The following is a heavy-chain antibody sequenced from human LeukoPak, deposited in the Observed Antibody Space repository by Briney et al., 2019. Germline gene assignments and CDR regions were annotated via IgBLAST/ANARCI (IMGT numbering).Heavy chain of an antibody. CDR3: ARGRDGSQSPIDD. V-gene: IGHV3-21*01. CDR1: GFTFSSYN. Sequence: GGSLRLSCAASGFTFSSYNMNWVRQAPGKGLEWVSSISSSSSYIYYADSVRGRFTISRDNAENSPYLQMNSLRAEDTAVYYCARGRDGSQSPIDDWGQGTLVTVSS. J-gene: IGHJ4*02. CDR2: ISSSSSYI. D-gene: IGHD5-24*01.